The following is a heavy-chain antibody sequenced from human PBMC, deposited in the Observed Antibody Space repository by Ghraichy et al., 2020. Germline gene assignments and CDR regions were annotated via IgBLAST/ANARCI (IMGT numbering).Heavy chain of an antibody. D-gene: IGHD6-13*01. V-gene: IGHV3-30-3*01. Sequence: GESLNISCAASGFTFSTYAMHWVRQAPGKGLEWVAVISYDGSNKYYADSVKGRFTISRDNSKNTLYLQMNSLRAEDTAVYYCARDIKSSYWSYYYYAMDVWGHGTTVTVSS. CDR1: GFTFSTYA. J-gene: IGHJ6*02. CDR3: ARDIKSSYWSYYYYAMDV. CDR2: ISYDGSNK.